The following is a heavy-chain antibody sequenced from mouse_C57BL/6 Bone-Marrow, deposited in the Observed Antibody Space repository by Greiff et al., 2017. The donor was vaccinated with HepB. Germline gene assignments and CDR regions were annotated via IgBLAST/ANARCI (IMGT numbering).Heavy chain of an antibody. CDR1: GFNIKDDY. Sequence: VQLQQSGAELVRPGASVKLSCTASGFNIKDDYMHWVKQRPEQGLEWIGWIDPENGDTEYASKFQGKATITADTSSNTAYLQLSSLTSEDTAVYYCTTWGYNYYAMDYWGQGTSVTVS. CDR3: TTWGYNYYAMDY. V-gene: IGHV14-4*01. J-gene: IGHJ4*01. CDR2: IDPENGDT. D-gene: IGHD2-2*01.